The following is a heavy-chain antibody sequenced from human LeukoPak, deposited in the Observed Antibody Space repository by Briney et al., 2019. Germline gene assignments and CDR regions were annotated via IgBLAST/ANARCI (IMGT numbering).Heavy chain of an antibody. CDR3: ARLGSYHDF. Sequence: SETLSLTCTVSGASISNYYWRWIRQTPEKGLEWMGLIHSSGGSSYYPSLKSRLTLSIDTSRNQLSLKLPSVTAADTAVYFCARLGSYHDFWGQGALVTVSS. CDR1: GASISNYY. J-gene: IGHJ4*02. CDR2: IHSSGGS. D-gene: IGHD1-26*01. V-gene: IGHV4-4*09.